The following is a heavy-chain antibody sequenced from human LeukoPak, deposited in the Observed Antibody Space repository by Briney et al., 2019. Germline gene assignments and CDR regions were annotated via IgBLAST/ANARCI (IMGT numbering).Heavy chain of an antibody. Sequence: SETLSLTCTVSGDSISNYYWSWIRQPAGKGLEWLGRIYTSGSANYNPSVKSRVTMSVDTSKNQFSLKLSSVTAADTAVYYCVRGLYTSGWEYNWFDPWGQGTLVTVSS. CDR3: VRGLYTSGWEYNWFDP. V-gene: IGHV4-4*07. CDR1: GDSISNYY. CDR2: IYTSGSA. D-gene: IGHD6-19*01. J-gene: IGHJ5*02.